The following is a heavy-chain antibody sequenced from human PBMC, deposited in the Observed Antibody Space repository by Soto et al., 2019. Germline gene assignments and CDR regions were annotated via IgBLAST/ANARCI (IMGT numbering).Heavy chain of an antibody. V-gene: IGHV4-34*01. D-gene: IGHD2-15*01. Sequence: QVQLQQWGAGLLKPSETLSLTCAVYGGSFSGYYWSWIRQPPGKGLEWIGEINHSGSTNYNPSLKSRVTISVDTSKKQFSLKLSSVTAADTAVYYSARFVVVVAAPDAFDIWGQGTMVTVSS. J-gene: IGHJ3*02. CDR2: INHSGST. CDR1: GGSFSGYY. CDR3: ARFVVVVAAPDAFDI.